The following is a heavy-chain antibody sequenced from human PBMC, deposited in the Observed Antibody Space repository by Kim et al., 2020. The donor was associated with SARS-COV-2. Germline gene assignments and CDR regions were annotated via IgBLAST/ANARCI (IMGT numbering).Heavy chain of an antibody. CDR1: GGSISSYY. CDR2: IYYSGST. V-gene: IGHV4-59*01. CDR3: ARDGYYGSGYDHDAFDI. D-gene: IGHD3-10*01. J-gene: IGHJ3*02. Sequence: SETLSLTCTVSGGSISSYYWSWIRQPPGKGLEWIGYIYYSGSTNYNPSLKSRVTISVDTSKNQFSLKLSSVTAADTAVYYCARDGYYGSGYDHDAFDIWGQGTMVTVSS.